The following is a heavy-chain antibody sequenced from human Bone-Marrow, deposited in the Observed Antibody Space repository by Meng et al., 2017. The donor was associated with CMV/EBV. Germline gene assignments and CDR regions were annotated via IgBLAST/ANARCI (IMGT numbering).Heavy chain of an antibody. CDR2: ITNDGDNT. D-gene: IGHD2-2*01. J-gene: IGHJ4*02. CDR3: AKGHIVVVPPALDN. CDR1: GFTFSSYA. Sequence: ETLSLTCAASGFTFSSYAMSWVRQAPGQGLEWVSTITNDGDNTYYADSVKGRFTISRDNSNNTLYLRMDSLRAEDTAVYFCAKGHIVVVPPALDNWGQGTLVTVSS. V-gene: IGHV3-23*01.